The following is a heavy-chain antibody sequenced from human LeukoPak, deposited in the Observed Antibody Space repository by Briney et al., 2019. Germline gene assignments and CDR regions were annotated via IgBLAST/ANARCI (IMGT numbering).Heavy chain of an antibody. J-gene: IGHJ6*02. CDR2: IIPIFGTA. V-gene: IGHV1-69*13. Sequence: ASVKVSCKASGGTFSSYAISWVRQAPGQGLEWMGGIIPIFGTANYAQKFQGRVTITADESTSTAYTELSSLRSEDTAVYYCARDSPAATFYYYGMDVWGQGTTVTVSS. D-gene: IGHD2-2*01. CDR1: GGTFSSYA. CDR3: ARDSPAATFYYYGMDV.